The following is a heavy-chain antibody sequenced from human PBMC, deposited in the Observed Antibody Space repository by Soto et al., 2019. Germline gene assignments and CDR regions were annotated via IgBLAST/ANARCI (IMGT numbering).Heavy chain of an antibody. J-gene: IGHJ1*01. CDR1: GYIFTAYS. CDR2: VNPSGGST. CDR3: ALEANCSDCVCYSEYLRR. D-gene: IGHD2-8*01. Sequence: ASVKVSCKASGYIFTAYSMHWVRQAPGQGLEWMGVVNPSGGSTNYAQKSQGRITMTRDTSTSTVFMDLSSLTSEDTAVYYCALEANCSDCVCYSEYLRRCGQGPLVTVSS. V-gene: IGHV1-46*01.